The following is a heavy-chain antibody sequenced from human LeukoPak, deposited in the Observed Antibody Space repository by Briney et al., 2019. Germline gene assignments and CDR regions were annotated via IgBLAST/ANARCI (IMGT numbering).Heavy chain of an antibody. Sequence: GGSLRLSCAASGFTFSSYSMNWVRQAPGKGLEWVSSISSSSSYIYYADSAKGRFTISRDNAKNSLYLQMNSLRAEDTAVYYCARRTRYCSGGSCYPTAYFDYWGQGTLVTVSS. D-gene: IGHD2-15*01. CDR2: ISSSSSYI. CDR3: ARRTRYCSGGSCYPTAYFDY. CDR1: GFTFSSYS. J-gene: IGHJ4*02. V-gene: IGHV3-21*01.